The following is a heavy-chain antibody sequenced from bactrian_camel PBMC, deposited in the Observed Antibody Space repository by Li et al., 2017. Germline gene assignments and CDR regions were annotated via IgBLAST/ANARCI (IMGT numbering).Heavy chain of an antibody. Sequence: HVQLVESGGGSVQAGGSLRFSCKASGDFYSLGQVGWFRQAPGQDREGVAAIAIDLGARNDTDAVRGRFTISRNNAENTLYLQMDSLTSDDTAMYYCATAGWASYYWGRGTQVTVS. J-gene: IGHJ4*01. V-gene: IGHV3S54*01. D-gene: IGHD5*01. CDR2: IAIDLGAR. CDR3: ATAGWASYY. CDR1: GDFYSLGQ.